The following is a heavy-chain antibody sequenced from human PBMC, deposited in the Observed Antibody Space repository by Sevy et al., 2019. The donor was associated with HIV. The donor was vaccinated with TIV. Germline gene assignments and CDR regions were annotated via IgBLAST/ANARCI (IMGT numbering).Heavy chain of an antibody. D-gene: IGHD5-18*01. CDR3: AKFRRIQLWSPFDY. J-gene: IGHJ4*02. Sequence: GGSLRLSCAASGFTFSSYAMSWVRQAPGKGLEWVSAISGSGGSTYYADSVKGRFTISRDNSKNTLYLQMNSLRAEDTAIYYCAKFRRIQLWSPFDYWGQGTLVTVSS. CDR1: GFTFSSYA. V-gene: IGHV3-23*01. CDR2: ISGSGGST.